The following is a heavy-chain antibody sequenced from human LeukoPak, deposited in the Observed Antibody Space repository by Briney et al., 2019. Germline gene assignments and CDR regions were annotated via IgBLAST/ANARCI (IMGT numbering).Heavy chain of an antibody. CDR2: VSAYNGNT. V-gene: IGHV1-18*01. CDR3: ARGVSGDTVMASKYYFDY. D-gene: IGHD5-18*01. J-gene: IGHJ4*02. CDR1: GYTFTSYG. Sequence: GSSVKVSCKASGYTFTSYGISWVRQAPGQGLEWMGWVSAYNGNTNYAQKFQGRVTMTTDTSTSTAYMELRSLRSDDTAVFYCARGVSGDTVMASKYYFDYWGQGTLVTVSS.